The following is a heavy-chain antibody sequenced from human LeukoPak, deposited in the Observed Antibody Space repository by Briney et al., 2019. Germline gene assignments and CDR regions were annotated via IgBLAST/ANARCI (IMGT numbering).Heavy chain of an antibody. V-gene: IGHV1-8*02. J-gene: IGHJ4*02. CDR1: GYTFSTYG. Sequence: ASVKVSCKASGYTFSTYGISWVRQAPGQGLEWMGWMNPNSGNTGYAQKFQGRVTMTRNTSISTAYMELSSLRSEDTAVYYCARARSRPYYYDTSGYYPLDYWGQGTLVTVSS. CDR2: MNPNSGNT. CDR3: ARARSRPYYYDTSGYYPLDY. D-gene: IGHD3-22*01.